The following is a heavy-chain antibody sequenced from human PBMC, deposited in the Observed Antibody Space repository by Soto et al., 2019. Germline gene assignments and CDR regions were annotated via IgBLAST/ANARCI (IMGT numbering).Heavy chain of an antibody. Sequence: EAQLLESGGGLVQPGGSLRLSCAASGFAFSNFAMSWVRQAPGKGLEWVSAIGSGSRGTHYAESVEDRFTISRDDSKNTIYLQLNSLPAADTAVYYCAAPRAAVPHTRYFDPWGQGTPVTVSP. V-gene: IGHV3-23*01. CDR3: AAPRAAVPHTRYFDP. J-gene: IGHJ5*02. CDR2: IGSGSRGT. CDR1: GFAFSNFA. D-gene: IGHD6-13*01.